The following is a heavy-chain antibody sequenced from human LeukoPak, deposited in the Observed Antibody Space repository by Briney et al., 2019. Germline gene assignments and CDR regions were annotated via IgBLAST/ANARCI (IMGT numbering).Heavy chain of an antibody. V-gene: IGHV1-2*02. CDR3: ARLGILGITILGVVKYFDY. CDR2: INPNSGGT. CDR1: GYTFTGYY. Sequence: ASVKVSCKASGYTFTGYYMHWVRQAPGQGLEWMGWINPNSGGTNYAQKFQGRVTMTRDTSISTAYMELSRLRSDDTAVYYCARLGILGITILGVVKYFDYWGQGTLVTVSS. D-gene: IGHD3-3*01. J-gene: IGHJ4*02.